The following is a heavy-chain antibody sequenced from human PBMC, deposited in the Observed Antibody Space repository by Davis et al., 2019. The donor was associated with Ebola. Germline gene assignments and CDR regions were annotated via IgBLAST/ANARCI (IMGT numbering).Heavy chain of an antibody. Sequence: GESLKISCSASGFVFSSYVMSWVRRAPGKGLEWVSTLGLSADTYYADSVKGRFTISRDNSKNTLYLQMDSLRAEDTAVYYCEREAPLGFDEGDRTYWGQGTRVSVSS. CDR1: GFVFSSYV. CDR3: EREAPLGFDEGDRTY. J-gene: IGHJ4*02. D-gene: IGHD1-14*01. CDR2: LGLSADT. V-gene: IGHV3-23*01.